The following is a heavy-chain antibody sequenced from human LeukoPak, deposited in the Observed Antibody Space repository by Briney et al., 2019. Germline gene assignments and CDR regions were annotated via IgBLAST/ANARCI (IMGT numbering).Heavy chain of an antibody. CDR3: ARSDTIFGVAQTAFDI. CDR2: IYYSGST. CDR1: GGSISSSSYY. J-gene: IGHJ3*02. V-gene: IGHV4-39*07. D-gene: IGHD3-3*01. Sequence: SETLSLTCTVSGGSISSSSYYWGWIRQPPGKGLEWIGNIYYSGSTYYNPSLKSRVTISVDTSKNQFSLKLSSVTAADTAVYYCARSDTIFGVAQTAFDIWGQGTMVTVSS.